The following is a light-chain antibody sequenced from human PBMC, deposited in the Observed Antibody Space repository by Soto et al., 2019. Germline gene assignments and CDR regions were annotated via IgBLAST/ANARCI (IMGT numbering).Light chain of an antibody. Sequence: ENVLTQSPGTLSLSPGERATLSCRASQSVSSSLAWYQQKPGQAPRLLIYGASSRATGIPDRFSGSGSGTDFTLAISRLEPEDFAVYYCQQYRSSPPLTFGGGTKVEIK. V-gene: IGKV3-20*01. CDR3: QQYRSSPPLT. J-gene: IGKJ4*01. CDR1: QSVSSS. CDR2: GAS.